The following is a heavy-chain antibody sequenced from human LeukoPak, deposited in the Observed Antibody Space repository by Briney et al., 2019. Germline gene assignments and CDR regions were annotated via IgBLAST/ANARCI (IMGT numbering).Heavy chain of an antibody. V-gene: IGHV3-23*01. CDR2: ISGSGGST. D-gene: IGHD2-21*01. J-gene: IGHJ2*01. CDR1: GFTFSSYA. Sequence: GSLRLSCAASGFTFSSYAMSWVRQAPGKGLEWVSSISGSGGSTYYADSVKGRFTISRDDSKNTLYLQMNSLRAEDTAVYYCARAEGWSLVIGWHFDLWGRGTLVTVSS. CDR3: ARAEGWSLVIGWHFDL.